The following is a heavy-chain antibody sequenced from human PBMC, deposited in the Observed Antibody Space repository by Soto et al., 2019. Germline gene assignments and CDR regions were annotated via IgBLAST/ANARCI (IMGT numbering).Heavy chain of an antibody. V-gene: IGHV3-30*18. CDR3: AKDLVGYSSNWYVFDY. CDR2: ISYDGSNK. Sequence: GGSLRLSCAASGFTFSSYGMHWVRQAPGKGLEWVAVISYDGSNKYYADSVKGRFTISRDNSKNTLYLQMNSLRAEDTAVYYCAKDLVGYSSNWYVFDYWGQGTLVTVSS. J-gene: IGHJ4*02. CDR1: GFTFSSYG. D-gene: IGHD6-13*01.